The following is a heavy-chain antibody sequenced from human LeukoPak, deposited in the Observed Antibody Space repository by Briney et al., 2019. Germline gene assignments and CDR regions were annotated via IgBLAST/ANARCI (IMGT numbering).Heavy chain of an antibody. CDR2: IYYSGST. CDR1: GGSISSYY. J-gene: IGHJ3*02. Sequence: SETLSLTCTVSGGSISSYYWSWICPPPGKGLEWIGYIYYSGSTNYNPSLKSRVTISVDTTKNQCSLKLSSVTAADTAVYYCAREAERALDIGSEGTMVTVSS. D-gene: IGHD6-13*01. V-gene: IGHV4-59*01. CDR3: AREAERALDI.